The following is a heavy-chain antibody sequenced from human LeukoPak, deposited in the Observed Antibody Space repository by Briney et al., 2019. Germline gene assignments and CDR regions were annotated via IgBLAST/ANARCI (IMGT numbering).Heavy chain of an antibody. CDR1: GHTFTSYY. J-gene: IGHJ4*02. D-gene: IGHD3-22*01. V-gene: IGHV1-2*02. CDR2: INPKTGVI. CDR3: ARGGGSSGYPDY. Sequence: GASVKVSCKASGHTFTSYYIHWVREAPGQGLEWMGWINPKTGVINYAQKFQGRVTITRDTSISTVYMEVNRLRSDDTGIYYCARGGGSSGYPDYWGQGTLVTVSS.